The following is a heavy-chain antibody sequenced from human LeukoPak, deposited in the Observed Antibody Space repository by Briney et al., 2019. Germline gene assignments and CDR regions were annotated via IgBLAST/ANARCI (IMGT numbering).Heavy chain of an antibody. Sequence: ASVKVSCKASGGTFSSYATSWVRQAPGQGLEWMGWISAYNGNTNYAQKLQGRVTMTTDTSTSTAYMELRSLRSDDTAVYYCARDEGGEWFDPWGQGTLVTVSS. V-gene: IGHV1-18*01. CDR3: ARDEGGEWFDP. CDR1: GGTFSSYA. CDR2: ISAYNGNT. J-gene: IGHJ5*02. D-gene: IGHD2-21*01.